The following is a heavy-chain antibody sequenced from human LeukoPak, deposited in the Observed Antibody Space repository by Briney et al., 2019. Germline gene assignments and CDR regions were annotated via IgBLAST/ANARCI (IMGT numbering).Heavy chain of an antibody. J-gene: IGHJ6*02. Sequence: GGSLRLSCAASGFIFSSYSMNWVRQAPGKGLEWVSYISSSSSTIYYADSVKGRFTISRDNAKNSLYLQMNSLRAEDTAVYYCARDGGWNYVDYYYGMDVWGQGTTVTVSS. CDR1: GFIFSSYS. V-gene: IGHV3-48*01. CDR3: ARDGGWNYVDYYYGMDV. CDR2: ISSSSSTI. D-gene: IGHD1-7*01.